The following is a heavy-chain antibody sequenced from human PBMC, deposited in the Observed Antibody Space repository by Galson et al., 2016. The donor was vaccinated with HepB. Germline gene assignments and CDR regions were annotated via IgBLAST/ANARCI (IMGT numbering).Heavy chain of an antibody. CDR2: LRYTGTA. Sequence: ETLSLTCEVSGVNIRRSHYYWGWVRQPPGKALEWIGSLRYTGTAYYTEALKTRVTISDDTSRNAFSLGLSSLTAADTGLYFCAGGNGYFVYWGQGALVTVSS. J-gene: IGHJ4*02. V-gene: IGHV4-39*01. CDR3: AGGNGYFVY. D-gene: IGHD2-8*01. CDR1: GVNIRRSHYY.